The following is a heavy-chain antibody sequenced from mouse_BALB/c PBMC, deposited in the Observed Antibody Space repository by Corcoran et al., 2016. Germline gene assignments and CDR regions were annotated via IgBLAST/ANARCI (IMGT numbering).Heavy chain of an antibody. CDR3: ARRDYDNAMDY. CDR2: INTYTGEP. J-gene: IGHJ4*01. Sequence: QIQLVQSGPELKKPGETVKISCKASGYTFTNYGMNWVKQAPGKGLKWMGWINTYTGEPTYADDFKGRFAFSLETSASTAYLQINNLKNEDTATYFCARRDYDNAMDYWGQGTSVTVSS. D-gene: IGHD2-4*01. CDR1: GYTFTNYG. V-gene: IGHV9-3-1*01.